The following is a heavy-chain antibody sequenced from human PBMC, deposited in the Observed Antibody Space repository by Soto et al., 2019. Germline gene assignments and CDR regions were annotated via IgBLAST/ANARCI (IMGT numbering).Heavy chain of an antibody. D-gene: IGHD6-19*01. J-gene: IGHJ4*02. V-gene: IGHV4-4*02. CDR2: IYHSGST. CDR1: GGSVSSTNW. Sequence: QVQLQESGPGLVEPSGTLSLTCAVSGGSVSSTNWWSWVRQPPGKGLEWIGEIYHSGSTYYNPSLKSRVTISVDKSKNQFSLRLSSVTAADTAVYFCARDRAVSARGSFDYWGQGTLVTVS. CDR3: ARDRAVSARGSFDY.